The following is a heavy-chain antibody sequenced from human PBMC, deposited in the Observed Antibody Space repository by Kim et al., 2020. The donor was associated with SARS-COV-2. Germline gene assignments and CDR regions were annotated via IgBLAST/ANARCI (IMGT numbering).Heavy chain of an antibody. CDR3: ASRGLSGSEPYFDY. Sequence: NPSLKSRVTISVDKSKDQFSLKLGSVTAADAAVDYCASRGLSGSEPYFDYWGQGTLVTVSS. V-gene: IGHV4-4*02. J-gene: IGHJ4*02. D-gene: IGHD3-22*01.